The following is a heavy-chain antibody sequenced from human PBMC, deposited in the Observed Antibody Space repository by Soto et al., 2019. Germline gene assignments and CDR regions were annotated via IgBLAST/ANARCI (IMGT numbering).Heavy chain of an antibody. J-gene: IGHJ4*02. V-gene: IGHV3-7*01. Sequence: VQLVESGGGWVQPGGSLRLSCGASGFNLSNYWMIWVRQAPGKGLDWVANIKQDGSEKYYADSVKGRFTISRDNAKNSLYLQMNSLRAEDTALYYCARGRPDYWGQGTLVTVAS. CDR3: ARGRPDY. CDR1: GFNLSNYW. D-gene: IGHD1-1*01. CDR2: IKQDGSEK.